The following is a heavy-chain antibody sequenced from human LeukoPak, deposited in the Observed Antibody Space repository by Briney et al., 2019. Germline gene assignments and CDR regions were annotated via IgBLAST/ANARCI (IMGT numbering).Heavy chain of an antibody. Sequence: ASVKVSCKASGGTFSSYTISWVRQAPGQGLEWMGRIIPILGIANYAQKFQGRVTITADKSTSTAYMELSSLRSEYTAVYYCARDIAARKVAYMDFQHWGQGTLVTVSS. D-gene: IGHD6-6*01. CDR1: GGTFSSYT. CDR3: ARDIAARKVAYMDFQH. V-gene: IGHV1-69*02. J-gene: IGHJ1*01. CDR2: IIPILGIA.